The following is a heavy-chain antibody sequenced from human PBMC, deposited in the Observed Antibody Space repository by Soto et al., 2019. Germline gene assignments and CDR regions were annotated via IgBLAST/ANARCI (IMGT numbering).Heavy chain of an antibody. J-gene: IGHJ4*02. D-gene: IGHD4-17*01. V-gene: IGHV1-46*01. CDR1: GYTFTSYY. CDR3: AGGTTTVVTPGGGRDC. CDR2: INPSGGST. Sequence: ASVKVSCKASGYTFTSYYMHWVRQAPGQGLEWMGIINPSGGSTSYAQKFQGRVTMTRDTSTSTVYMELSSLRSEDTAAYYCAGGTTTVVTPGGGRDCWGQGTLVTVSS.